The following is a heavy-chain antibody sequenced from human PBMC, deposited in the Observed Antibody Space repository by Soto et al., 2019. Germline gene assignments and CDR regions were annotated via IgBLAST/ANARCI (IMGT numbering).Heavy chain of an antibody. CDR1: GFTFSSYW. V-gene: IGHV3-74*01. J-gene: IGHJ1*01. Sequence: GGSLRLSCAASGFTFSSYWMHWVRQAPGKGLVWVSRINSDGSSTSYADSVKGRFTISRDNAKNTLYLQMNSLRAEDTAVYYCARAVDYGDYVPYFQHWGQGTLVTVSS. CDR3: ARAVDYGDYVPYFQH. D-gene: IGHD4-17*01. CDR2: INSDGSST.